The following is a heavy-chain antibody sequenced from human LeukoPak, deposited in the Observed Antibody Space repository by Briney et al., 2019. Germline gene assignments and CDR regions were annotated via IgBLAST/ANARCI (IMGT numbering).Heavy chain of an antibody. CDR3: ASSKGSSGYYYLGY. J-gene: IGHJ4*02. CDR1: GFNFGDYA. CDR2: INWNGGST. V-gene: IGHV3-20*04. Sequence: PGGSLRLSCVASGFNFGDYAMRWVRQAPGKGLDCVFRINWNGGSTGYAASVKGRFTISRDNAKNSLYLQMNSLGAEDTALYYCASSKGSSGYYYLGYWGQGTLVTVSS. D-gene: IGHD3-22*01.